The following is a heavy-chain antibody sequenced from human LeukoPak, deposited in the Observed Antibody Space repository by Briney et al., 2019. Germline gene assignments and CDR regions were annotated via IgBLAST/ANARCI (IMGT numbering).Heavy chain of an antibody. CDR2: IYHSGST. D-gene: IGHD4-23*01. V-gene: IGHV4-38-2*02. Sequence: SETLSLTCTVSGYSISSGYYWGWMRQPPGKGLEWIGSIYHSGSTYYNPSLKSRVTISVDTSKNQFSLKLSSVTAADTAVYYCARDKRDYGGNPNYYYGMDVWGQGTTVTVSS. CDR1: GYSISSGYY. J-gene: IGHJ6*02. CDR3: ARDKRDYGGNPNYYYGMDV.